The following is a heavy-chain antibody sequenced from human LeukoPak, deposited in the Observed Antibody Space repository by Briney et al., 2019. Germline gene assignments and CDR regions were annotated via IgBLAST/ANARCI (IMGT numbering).Heavy chain of an antibody. CDR1: GDSISNYY. CDR2: IYTSGST. V-gene: IGHV4-4*07. Sequence: SETLSLTCTVSGDSISNYYWSWIRQPPGKGLEWIGRIYTSGSTNYNPSLKSRVTMSVDTSKNQFSLKLSSVTAADTAIYYCARGPLTVTRGFDPWGQGTLVTVSS. CDR3: ARGPLTVTRGFDP. D-gene: IGHD4-17*01. J-gene: IGHJ5*02.